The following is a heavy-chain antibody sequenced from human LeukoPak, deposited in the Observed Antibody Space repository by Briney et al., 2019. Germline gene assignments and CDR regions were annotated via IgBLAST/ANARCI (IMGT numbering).Heavy chain of an antibody. Sequence: GGSLRLSCVASGFTFNNYAMSWVRQAPGRGLEWASSTAGSGISKDYADSVKGRFTISRDNSKNTLYLQINSLRAEDTAVYYCARDAPYSGSYYGQGNNWFDPWGQGTLVTVSS. CDR1: GFTFNNYA. D-gene: IGHD1-26*01. V-gene: IGHV3-23*01. J-gene: IGHJ5*02. CDR3: ARDAPYSGSYYGQGNNWFDP. CDR2: TAGSGISK.